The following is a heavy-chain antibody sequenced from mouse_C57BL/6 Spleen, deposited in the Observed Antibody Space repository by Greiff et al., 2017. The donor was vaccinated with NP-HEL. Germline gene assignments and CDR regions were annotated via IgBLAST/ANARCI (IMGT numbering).Heavy chain of an antibody. Sequence: QVQLQQPGTELVKPGASVKLSCKASGYTFTSYWMHWVKQRPGQGLEWIGNINPSNGGTNYNEKFNSKATLTVDKSSSTAYMQLSSLTSEDSAVYYCARYDYDFLYFDYWGQGTTLTVSS. D-gene: IGHD2-4*01. V-gene: IGHV1-53*01. CDR2: INPSNGGT. J-gene: IGHJ2*01. CDR1: GYTFTSYW. CDR3: ARYDYDFLYFDY.